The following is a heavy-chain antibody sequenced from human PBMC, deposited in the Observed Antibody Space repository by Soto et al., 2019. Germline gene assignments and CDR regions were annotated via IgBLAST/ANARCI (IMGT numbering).Heavy chain of an antibody. V-gene: IGHV4-59*01. CDR1: GGSLSSSY. CDR2: ISYSGST. D-gene: IGHD5-18*01. CDR3: ARGRRAMEYYYYYGMDV. Sequence: PSETLSLTCSVSGGSLSSSYWRLIRQPPGKGLECIGYISYSGSTTYNPSLKSRITLSVDTSKNQFSLRVSSVTAADTAVYYCARGRRAMEYYYYYGMDVWGQGTTVTVSS. J-gene: IGHJ6*02.